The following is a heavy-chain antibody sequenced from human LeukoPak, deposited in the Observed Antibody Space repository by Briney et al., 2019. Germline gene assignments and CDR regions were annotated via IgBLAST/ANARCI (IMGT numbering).Heavy chain of an antibody. D-gene: IGHD2-21*01. CDR1: GYSISSGYY. CDR3: VVAIRSRANYYYYMDV. Sequence: PSETLSLTCTVSGYSISSGYYWSWIRQPPGKGLEWIGEINHSGSTNYNPSLKSRVTISVDTSKNQFSLKLSSVTAADTAVYYCVVAIRSRANYYYYMDVWGKGTTVTISS. V-gene: IGHV4-38-2*02. J-gene: IGHJ6*03. CDR2: INHSGST.